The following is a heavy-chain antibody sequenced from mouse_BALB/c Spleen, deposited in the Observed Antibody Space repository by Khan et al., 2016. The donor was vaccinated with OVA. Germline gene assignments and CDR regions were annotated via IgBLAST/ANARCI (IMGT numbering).Heavy chain of an antibody. J-gene: IGHJ3*01. CDR1: GYIFTSYM. D-gene: IGHD1-1*01. V-gene: IGHV1-4*01. Sequence: QVQLQQSGAELARPGASVKMSCKASGYIFTSYMIHWVKQRPGQGLEWIGDINPSSDYNNYNQKFKDKATLTADKSSSTSYMQLSSLTSEDSAVYYCAREGYGRFDYWGQGTLVTVSA. CDR3: AREGYGRFDY. CDR2: INPSSDYN.